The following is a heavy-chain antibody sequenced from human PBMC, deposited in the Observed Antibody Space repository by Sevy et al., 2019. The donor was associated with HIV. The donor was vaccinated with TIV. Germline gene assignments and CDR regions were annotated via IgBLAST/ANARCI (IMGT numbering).Heavy chain of an antibody. D-gene: IGHD3-22*01. CDR3: ARERGTYYDTSGYPYLLEAGFDY. CDR2: INSDSDTM. V-gene: IGHV3-48*02. CDR1: GFLFNYYA. Sequence: GGSPRLSCVASGFLFNYYAMNWVRQAPGKGLEWILYINSDSDTMYYGDSVKGRFTISRDNAKNSLYLQMNSLRDEDTAVYYCARERGTYYDTSGYPYLLEAGFDYWGQGTLVTVSS. J-gene: IGHJ4*02.